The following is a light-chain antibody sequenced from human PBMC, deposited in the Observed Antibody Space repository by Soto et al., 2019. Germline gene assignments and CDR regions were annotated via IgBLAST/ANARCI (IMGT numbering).Light chain of an antibody. CDR3: QQLNTYPLT. CDR2: AAT. Sequence: DIQLTQSPSFLSASVGTRVTITCRASQGISSYLVWYQQKPGKAPKLLIYAATTLQRGVPSRFSGSESGTEFTLTISSLQPEDCATYYCQQLNTYPLTFGGGTNVDIK. V-gene: IGKV1-9*01. CDR1: QGISSY. J-gene: IGKJ4*01.